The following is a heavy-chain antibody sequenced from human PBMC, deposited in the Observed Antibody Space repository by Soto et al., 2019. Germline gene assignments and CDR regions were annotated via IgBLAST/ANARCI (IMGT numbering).Heavy chain of an antibody. CDR1: GFTFSSYS. V-gene: IGHV3-21*01. CDR3: ATAPVLRFLEWSPFGPSGYFDY. J-gene: IGHJ4*02. Sequence: GGSLRLSCAASGFTFSSYSMNWVRQAPGKGLEWVSSISSSSSYIYYADSVKGRFTISRDNAKNSLYPQMNSLRAEDTAVYYCATAPVLRFLEWSPFGPSGYFDYWGQGTLVTVSS. CDR2: ISSSSSYI. D-gene: IGHD3-3*01.